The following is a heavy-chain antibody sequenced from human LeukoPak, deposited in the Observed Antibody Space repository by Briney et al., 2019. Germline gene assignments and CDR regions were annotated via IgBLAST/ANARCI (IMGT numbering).Heavy chain of an antibody. CDR3: ARGPYYYDSSGTYYYGMDV. CDR1: GGTFSSYT. J-gene: IGHJ6*02. CDR2: IIPILGIA. Sequence: SVKVSCKASGGTFSSYTISWVRQAPGQGLEWMGRIIPILGIANYAQKFQGRVTITADKSTSTAYMELSSLRSEDTAVYYCARGPYYYDSSGTYYYGMDVWGQGTTVTASS. V-gene: IGHV1-69*02. D-gene: IGHD3-22*01.